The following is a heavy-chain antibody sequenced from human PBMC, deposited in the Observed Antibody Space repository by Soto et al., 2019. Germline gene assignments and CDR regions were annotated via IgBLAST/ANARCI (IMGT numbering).Heavy chain of an antibody. CDR1: GGSISSGGYS. V-gene: IGHV4-30-2*01. Sequence: SETLSLTCAVSGGSISSGGYSWSWIRQPPGKGLEWIGYIYHSGSTYYNPSLKGRVTISVDRSKNQFSLKLSSVTAADTAVYYCARVRRGYCSSTSCKSYYYYYGMDVWGQGTTVTVSS. D-gene: IGHD2-2*01. CDR2: IYHSGST. J-gene: IGHJ6*02. CDR3: ARVRRGYCSSTSCKSYYYYYGMDV.